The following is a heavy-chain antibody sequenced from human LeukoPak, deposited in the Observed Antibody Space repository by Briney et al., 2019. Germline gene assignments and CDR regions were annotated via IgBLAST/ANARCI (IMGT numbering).Heavy chain of an antibody. CDR2: ISSSSTTI. J-gene: IGHJ4*02. Sequence: GGSLRLSCAASGFTLTRYSINCVRQAPGKGLEWVSYISSSSTTIYYADSVKGRFTISRDNAKNSLFLQMNSLRAEYTAVYHFARDHAFDYWGEGTLVTVSS. CDR3: ARDHAFDY. V-gene: IGHV3-48*01. CDR1: GFTLTRYS.